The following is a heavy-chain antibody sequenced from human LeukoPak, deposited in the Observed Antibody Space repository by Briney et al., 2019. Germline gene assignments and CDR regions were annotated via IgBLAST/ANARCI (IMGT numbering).Heavy chain of an antibody. CDR1: GFTFSTYG. CDR2: IRYDGSNK. V-gene: IGHV3-30*02. J-gene: IGHJ4*02. D-gene: IGHD1-1*01. Sequence: GGPLRLSCAASGFTFSTYGMHLVRQAPGKGLEWVAFIRYDGSNKYYADSVKGRFTISRDNSKNTLYLQMNSLRAEDTAVYFCAKDKDPWKSTSISDFDYWGQGTLVTVSS. CDR3: AKDKDPWKSTSISDFDY.